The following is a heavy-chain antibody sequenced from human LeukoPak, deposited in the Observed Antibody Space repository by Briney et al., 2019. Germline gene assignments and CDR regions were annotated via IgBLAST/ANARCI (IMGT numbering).Heavy chain of an antibody. CDR2: IYYTGCT. Sequence: SETLSLTSTVSGGSISSHYWSWLRPPPGKGLEWIVYIYYTGCTNYNPSLRSRVTISVDTSKNQFSLRLSSVSAADTAVYYCARESVYSSSLDAFDIWGQGTMVTVSS. CDR3: ARESVYSSSLDAFDI. D-gene: IGHD6-13*01. CDR1: GGSISSHY. J-gene: IGHJ3*02. V-gene: IGHV4-59*11.